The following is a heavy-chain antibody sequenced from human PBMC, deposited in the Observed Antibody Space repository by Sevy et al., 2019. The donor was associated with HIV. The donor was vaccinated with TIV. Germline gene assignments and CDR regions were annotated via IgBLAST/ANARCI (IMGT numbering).Heavy chain of an antibody. CDR3: VGPKLIHTNGWHYLDY. D-gene: IGHD6-25*01. J-gene: IGHJ4*02. CDR1: GASISSSGYY. CDR2: INYNGIT. Sequence: SESLSLTCTVSGASISSSGYYWGWIRQPPGKGLEWIASINYNGITFYNPSLKSRVTISADTSKNQFSLRLSSVTAADSSIYFCVGPKLIHTNGWHYLDYWGQGTVVTVSS. V-gene: IGHV4-39*01.